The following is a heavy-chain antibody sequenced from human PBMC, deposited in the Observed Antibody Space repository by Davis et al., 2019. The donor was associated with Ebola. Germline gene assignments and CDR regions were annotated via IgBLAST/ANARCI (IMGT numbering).Heavy chain of an antibody. CDR1: GLSLSNVAMG. Sequence: SGPTLVKPTEPLTLTCTVSGLSLSNVAMGVSWIRQPPEWALEWLAHIFCSDDNSRETRSYHSSLKTRLTISRDTSRSQVVLTMTNMDPKDTATYFCARTHYVYIEYSGDRNWFDSWGHGTLVTVSS. V-gene: IGHV2-26*01. D-gene: IGHD2/OR15-2a*01. J-gene: IGHJ5*01. CDR2: IFCSDDNSRETR. CDR3: ARTHYVYIEYSGDRNWFDS.